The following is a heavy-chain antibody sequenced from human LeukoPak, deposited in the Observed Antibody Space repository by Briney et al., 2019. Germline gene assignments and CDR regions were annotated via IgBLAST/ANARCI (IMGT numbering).Heavy chain of an antibody. D-gene: IGHD6-13*01. CDR1: GFTVSSNY. Sequence: GGSLRLSCAASGFTVSSNYMSWVRQAPGKGLEWVSVIYSGGSTYYADSVKGRFTISRDNSKNTLYLQMNSLRAEDTAVYYCARAMYSSSWWVWGQGTTVTVSS. J-gene: IGHJ6*02. V-gene: IGHV3-53*01. CDR2: IYSGGST. CDR3: ARAMYSSSWWV.